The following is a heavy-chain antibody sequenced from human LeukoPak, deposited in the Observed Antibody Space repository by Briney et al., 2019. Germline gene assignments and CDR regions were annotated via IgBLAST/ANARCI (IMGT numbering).Heavy chain of an antibody. J-gene: IGHJ4*02. Sequence: GGSLRLSCAASGFSVSSNYKTWVRQAPGKGLEWVSVTYSGGSTYYADSVKGRFTISRDNSKNTLYLQMNSLRAEDTAVYYCARGAGERYFDYWGQGTLVTVSS. CDR2: TYSGGST. CDR1: GFSVSSNY. CDR3: ARGAGERYFDY. V-gene: IGHV3-66*01. D-gene: IGHD3-10*01.